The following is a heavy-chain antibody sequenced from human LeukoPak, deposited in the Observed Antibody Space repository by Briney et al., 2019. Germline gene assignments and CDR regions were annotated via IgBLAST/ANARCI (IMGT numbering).Heavy chain of an antibody. D-gene: IGHD3-10*01. CDR3: ARDLSGSALNRFDP. CDR2: IYSGGST. V-gene: IGHV3-66*01. CDR1: GFTVSSNY. J-gene: IGHJ5*02. Sequence: GGSLRLSCAASGFTVSSNYMSWVRQAPGKGLEWVSVIYSGGSTYYADSVKGRFTISRDNSKNTLYLQMNSLRAEDTAVYYCARDLSGSALNRFDPWGQGTLVTVSS.